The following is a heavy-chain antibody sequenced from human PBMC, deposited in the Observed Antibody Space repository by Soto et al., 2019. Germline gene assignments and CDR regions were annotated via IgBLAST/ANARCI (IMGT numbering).Heavy chain of an antibody. CDR1: GYSFNGYY. J-gene: IGHJ4*02. CDR3: ARDYREHTLGYSPHFDY. CDR2: INPTSGGT. D-gene: IGHD5-18*01. Sequence: GASVKVSCKASGYSFNGYYIHWVRQAPGQGLEWMGWINPTSGGTDYAQKFQGRVTMTRDTSITTAYMELSRLRSDDTAVYYCARDYREHTLGYSPHFDYWGQGALVTVSS. V-gene: IGHV1-2*02.